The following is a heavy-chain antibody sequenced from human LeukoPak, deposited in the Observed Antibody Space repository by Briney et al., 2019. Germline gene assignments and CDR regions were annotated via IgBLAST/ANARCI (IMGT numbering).Heavy chain of an antibody. CDR3: ARAQLERHTYYYYMDV. CDR2: IIPIFGTA. D-gene: IGHD1-1*01. Sequence: SVKVSCKASGGTFSSYAISWVRQAPGQGLEWMGGIIPIFGTANYAQKFQGRVTITADESTSTAHMELSSLRSEDTAVYYCARAQLERHTYYYYMDVWGKGTTVTVSS. J-gene: IGHJ6*03. V-gene: IGHV1-69*01. CDR1: GGTFSSYA.